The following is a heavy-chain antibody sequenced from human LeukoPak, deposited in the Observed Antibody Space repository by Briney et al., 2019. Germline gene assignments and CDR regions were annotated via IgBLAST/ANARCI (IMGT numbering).Heavy chain of an antibody. V-gene: IGHV3-23*01. J-gene: IGHJ6*04. Sequence: GGSLRLSCAASGFTFSSYAMSWVRHAPGKGLEWVSAISGSGGSTYYADSVKGRLTISRDNAKDSLYLEMNSLRVEDTAIYYCAREMGATTAYYYYYGMDVWGKGTTVTVSS. D-gene: IGHD1-26*01. CDR1: GFTFSSYA. CDR2: ISGSGGST. CDR3: AREMGATTAYYYYYGMDV.